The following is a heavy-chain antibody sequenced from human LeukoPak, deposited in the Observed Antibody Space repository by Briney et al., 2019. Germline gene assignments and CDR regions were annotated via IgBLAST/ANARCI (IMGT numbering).Heavy chain of an antibody. D-gene: IGHD1-1*01. Sequence: GGSLRLSCAASGFIFSSYVMNWVRQAPGRGREWVSVISGWGVSTYYADSVKGRFTICRDNSQNMLYLQMNSLSAEDTAVYYCARVTGTVDYWGQGTLVTVSS. CDR1: GFIFSSYV. J-gene: IGHJ4*02. CDR3: ARVTGTVDY. V-gene: IGHV3-23*01. CDR2: ISGWGVST.